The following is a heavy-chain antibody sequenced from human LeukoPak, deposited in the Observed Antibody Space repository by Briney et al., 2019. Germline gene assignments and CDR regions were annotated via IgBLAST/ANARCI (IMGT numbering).Heavy chain of an antibody. CDR3: ARDEEGEGFDY. D-gene: IGHD1-26*01. CDR1: GGSISSYY. J-gene: IGHJ4*02. Sequence: KASETLSLTCTVSGGSISSYYWSWIRQPPGKGLEWIGYIYYSGSTNYNPSLKSRVTISVDTSKNQFSLKLSSVTAADTAVYYCARDEEGEGFDYWGQGTLVTVSS. CDR2: IYYSGST. V-gene: IGHV4-59*01.